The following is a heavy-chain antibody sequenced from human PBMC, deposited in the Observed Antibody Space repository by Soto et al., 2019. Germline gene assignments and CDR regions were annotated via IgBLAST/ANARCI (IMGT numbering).Heavy chain of an antibody. CDR1: GYTFTAYG. CDR3: AKTGGWNWFDP. D-gene: IGHD6-19*01. CDR2: ISPYTGDT. V-gene: IGHV1-18*01. Sequence: QVHLVQSEAKVKKPGPSVKASSKASGYTFTAYGISWVRQAPGQGLEWMGWISPYTGDTKYPQRLQGRVTVTADTSTSTAYMELRSLKSDDTAVYYCAKTGGWNWFDPWGQGTLVSVSS. J-gene: IGHJ5*02.